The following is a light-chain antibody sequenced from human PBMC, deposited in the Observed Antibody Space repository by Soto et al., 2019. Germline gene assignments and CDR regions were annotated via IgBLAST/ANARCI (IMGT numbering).Light chain of an antibody. CDR3: QQYNNWPPLT. CDR1: QSVSSN. Sequence: EIVMTQSPATLSVSPGERANLSCRASQSVSSNLAWYQQKPGQAPRLLIYGASTRATGIPGRFSGSGSGTEFTLTISSLQSEDFAVYYCQQYNNWPPLTFGGGTKVEIK. J-gene: IGKJ4*01. CDR2: GAS. V-gene: IGKV3-15*01.